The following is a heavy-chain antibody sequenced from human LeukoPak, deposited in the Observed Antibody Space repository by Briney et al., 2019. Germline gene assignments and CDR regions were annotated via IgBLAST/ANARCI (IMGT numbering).Heavy chain of an antibody. J-gene: IGHJ4*02. D-gene: IGHD6-13*01. Sequence: SETLSLTCAVSGYSISSGYYWGWIRPPPGKGLEWIRSIYHSGSTYYNPSLKSRVTISVDTSKNQFSLKLSSVTAADTAVYYCARDLYSSSWYQTQYFDYWGQGTLVTVSS. CDR2: IYHSGST. V-gene: IGHV4-38-2*02. CDR3: ARDLYSSSWYQTQYFDY. CDR1: GYSISSGYY.